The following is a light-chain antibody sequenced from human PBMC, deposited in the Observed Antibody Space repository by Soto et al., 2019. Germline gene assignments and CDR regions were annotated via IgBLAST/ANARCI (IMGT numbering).Light chain of an antibody. J-gene: IGLJ1*01. CDR3: SSYASSSTLLV. CDR2: EVS. V-gene: IGLV2-14*01. Sequence: QSALTQPASVSGSPGQSITISCTGTSSDVGGYNYVSWYQQHPGKAPKLMIHEVSNRPSGVSNRFSGSKSGNTASLTISGLQAEDEGDYCCSSYASSSTLLVFGTGTKLTVL. CDR1: SSDVGGYNY.